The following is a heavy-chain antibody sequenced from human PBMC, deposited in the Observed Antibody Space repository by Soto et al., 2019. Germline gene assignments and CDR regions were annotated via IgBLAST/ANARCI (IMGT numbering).Heavy chain of an antibody. CDR1: GGSISTGGYY. J-gene: IGHJ5*02. CDR2: IYYSGST. Sequence: QVQLQESGPGLVKPSQTLSLTCTVSGGSISTGGYYWSWIRQHPGKVLEWIGYIYYSGSTYYNPSLKRRVTISVDTYKNQFSLKLSSVTAADTAVYYCAREGDYAMGWFDAWGQGTLVTVSS. V-gene: IGHV4-31*03. D-gene: IGHD4-17*01. CDR3: AREGDYAMGWFDA.